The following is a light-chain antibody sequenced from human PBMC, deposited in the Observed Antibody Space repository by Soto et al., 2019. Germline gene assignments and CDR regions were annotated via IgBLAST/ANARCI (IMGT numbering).Light chain of an antibody. CDR1: QSISGW. CDR3: QQYNNYGSWT. V-gene: IGKV1-5*03. J-gene: IGKJ1*01. CDR2: MAS. Sequence: DMQVTQSPSTLSASVGDRVTITCRASQSISGWLAWYQQKPGKAPNLLIYMASTLESGVPSRFSGSGSGTEFTLTISSLQPDDFATYYCQQYNNYGSWTFGQGTKVEIK.